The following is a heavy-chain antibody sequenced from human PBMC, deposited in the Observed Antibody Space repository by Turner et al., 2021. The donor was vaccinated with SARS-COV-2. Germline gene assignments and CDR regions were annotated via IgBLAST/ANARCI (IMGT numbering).Heavy chain of an antibody. CDR3: ARDWGEYYFDY. J-gene: IGHJ4*02. D-gene: IGHD3-16*01. Sequence: EVQLVETGGGLIQPGGSLRLSCAASGFIVSSNYMSWVRQAPGKGLEWVSVSYSGGSTFYADSVKGRFTISRDNSKNTLYLQMNSLRAEDTAVYYCARDWGEYYFDYWGQGTLVTVSS. CDR1: GFIVSSNY. CDR2: SYSGGST. V-gene: IGHV3-53*02.